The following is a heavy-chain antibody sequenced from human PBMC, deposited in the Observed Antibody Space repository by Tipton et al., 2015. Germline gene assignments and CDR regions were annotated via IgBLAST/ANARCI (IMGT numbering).Heavy chain of an antibody. CDR1: GGSVNDYY. V-gene: IGHV4-59*02. CDR2: VHSRGVT. Sequence: TLSLTCSVSGGSVNDYYWSWIRQAPGKGLEWIGYVHSRGVTKYAPSLKSRVTMSVDTSKNLFNLRLTSMTAADTAVYFCARDPAGDYGLWGQGTLVTVSS. D-gene: IGHD4/OR15-4a*01. J-gene: IGHJ4*02. CDR3: ARDPAGDYGL.